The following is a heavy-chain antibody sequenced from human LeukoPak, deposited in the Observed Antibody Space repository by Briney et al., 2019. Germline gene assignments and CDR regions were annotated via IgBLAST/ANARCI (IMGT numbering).Heavy chain of an antibody. Sequence: GGSLRLFCAASGFTFSNAWMSWVRQAPGKGLEWVGRIKSKTDGGTTDYAAPVKGRFTISRDDSKNTLYLQMNSLKTEDTAVYYCTTDRQHSGLIDYWGQGTLVTVSS. CDR1: GFTFSNAW. D-gene: IGHD5-12*01. J-gene: IGHJ4*02. CDR2: IKSKTDGGTT. V-gene: IGHV3-15*01. CDR3: TTDRQHSGLIDY.